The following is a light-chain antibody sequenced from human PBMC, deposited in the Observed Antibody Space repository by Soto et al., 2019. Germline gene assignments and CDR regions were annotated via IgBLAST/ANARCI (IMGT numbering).Light chain of an antibody. J-gene: IGLJ1*01. CDR3: CSYARTSTYV. CDR1: SSDVGSYNL. CDR2: EDN. V-gene: IGLV2-23*01. Sequence: TCTGTSSDVGSYNLVSWYQQHPGKAPKLMIYEDNKRPSGVSNRFSVSKSGYTASLTISGLQAEDEADYYCCSYARTSTYVLGSRTKVTVL.